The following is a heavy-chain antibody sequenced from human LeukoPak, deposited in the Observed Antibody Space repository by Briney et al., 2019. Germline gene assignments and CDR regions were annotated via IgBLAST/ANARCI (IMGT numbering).Heavy chain of an antibody. J-gene: IGHJ4*02. CDR3: ARGDSNGWYFDC. CDR1: GFTFSSYC. D-gene: IGHD6-19*01. CDR2: INWNGGST. Sequence: GGSLRLSCAASGFTFSSYCMSWVRQAPGKGLEWVSGINWNGGSTGYADSVKGRFTISRDNAKNSLYLQMNSLRDEDTALYYCARGDSNGWYFDCWGQGTLVTVSS. V-gene: IGHV3-20*04.